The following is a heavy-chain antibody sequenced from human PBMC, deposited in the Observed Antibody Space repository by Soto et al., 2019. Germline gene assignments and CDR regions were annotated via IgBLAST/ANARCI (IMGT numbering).Heavy chain of an antibody. Sequence: EVQLLESGGGLVQPGGSLRLSCAASGFTFSSYAMSWVRQAPGKGLEWVSAISGSGGSTYYADSVKGRFTISRDNSKNALYMQMNSLRAEDTAVYYCAKGDVLLWFGEAPPGWGQGTLVTVSS. D-gene: IGHD3-10*01. CDR2: ISGSGGST. CDR1: GFTFSSYA. V-gene: IGHV3-23*01. J-gene: IGHJ4*02. CDR3: AKGDVLLWFGEAPPG.